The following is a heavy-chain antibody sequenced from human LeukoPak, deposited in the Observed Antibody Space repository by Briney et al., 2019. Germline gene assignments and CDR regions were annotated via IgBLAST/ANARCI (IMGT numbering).Heavy chain of an antibody. D-gene: IGHD5-18*01. Sequence: GGSLILSCAASGFTFSSYSMNWVRQAPGKGLEWVSSISSSSSYIYYADSVKGRFTISRDNAKNSLYLQMNSLRAEDTAVYYCAREGYGGWFDPWGQGTLVTVSS. CDR1: GFTFSSYS. J-gene: IGHJ5*02. V-gene: IGHV3-21*01. CDR3: AREGYGGWFDP. CDR2: ISSSSSYI.